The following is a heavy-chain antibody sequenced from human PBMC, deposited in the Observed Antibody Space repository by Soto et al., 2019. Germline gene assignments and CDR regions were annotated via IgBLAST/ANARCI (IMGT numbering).Heavy chain of an antibody. CDR3: ARDQKVLRFLEWFPYYFDY. Sequence: ASVEVSCNASGYTFTSYVISWVRQAPGQGLEWMGWISAYNGNTNYAQKLQGRVTMTTDTSTSTAYMELRSLRSDDTAVYYCARDQKVLRFLEWFPYYFDYWGQGTLVTVSS. V-gene: IGHV1-18*01. J-gene: IGHJ4*02. CDR2: ISAYNGNT. CDR1: GYTFTSYV. D-gene: IGHD3-3*01.